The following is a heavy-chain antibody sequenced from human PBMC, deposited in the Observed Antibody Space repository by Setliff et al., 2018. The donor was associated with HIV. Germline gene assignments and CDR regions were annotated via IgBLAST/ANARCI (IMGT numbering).Heavy chain of an antibody. CDR3: ARGAIAAAGTDY. V-gene: IGHV4-34*01. D-gene: IGHD6-13*01. J-gene: IGHJ4*02. CDR2: INHSGST. Sequence: NPSETLSLTCAVYGGSFSGYYWSWIRQPPGKGLEWIGEINHSGSTNYNPSLKSRVTISVDTSKNQFSLKLSSVTAADTAVYYCARGAIAAAGTDYWGQGTLVTVSS. CDR1: GGSFSGYY.